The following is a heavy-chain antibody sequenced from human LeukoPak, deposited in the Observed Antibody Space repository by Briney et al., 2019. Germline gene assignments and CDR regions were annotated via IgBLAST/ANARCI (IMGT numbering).Heavy chain of an antibody. J-gene: IGHJ4*02. D-gene: IGHD3-10*01. Sequence: ASVKVSCKASGYAFTSYYMHWVRQAPGQGLEWMGIINPSGGSTSYAQKFQGRVTMTRDMSTSTVYMELSSLRSEDTAVYYCARAFTRITMVRGVIIPSRFWYFDYWGQGTLVTVSS. CDR2: INPSGGST. CDR1: GYAFTSYY. V-gene: IGHV1-46*01. CDR3: ARAFTRITMVRGVIIPSRFWYFDY.